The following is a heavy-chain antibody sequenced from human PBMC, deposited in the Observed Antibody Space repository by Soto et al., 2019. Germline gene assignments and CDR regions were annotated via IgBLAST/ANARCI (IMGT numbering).Heavy chain of an antibody. CDR3: ARDVFDYFDY. Sequence: QVQLVESGGGVVQPGRSLRLSCAASGFTFSSYAMHWVRQAPGKGLEWVAVISYDGSNKYYADSVKGRFTISRDNSKNTLYLQINSLRAEDTAVYYCARDVFDYFDYWGQGTLVTVSS. CDR1: GFTFSSYA. J-gene: IGHJ4*02. V-gene: IGHV3-30-3*01. CDR2: ISYDGSNK.